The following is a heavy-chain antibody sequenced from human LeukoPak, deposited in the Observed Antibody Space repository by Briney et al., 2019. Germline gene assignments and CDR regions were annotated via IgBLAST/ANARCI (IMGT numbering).Heavy chain of an antibody. CDR1: GFXFSTYA. V-gene: IGHV3-30-3*01. J-gene: IGHJ4*02. Sequence: GRSLRLSCAASGFXFSTYAIHWVRQAPGKGLEWVAVISYDGSNRYYADSVKGRFTISRDNSKNTLYLQVNSLRAEDTAVYYCARGETYCGGDCYSPHFDYWGQGTLVTVSS. CDR3: ARGETYCGGDCYSPHFDY. D-gene: IGHD2-21*02. CDR2: ISYDGSNR.